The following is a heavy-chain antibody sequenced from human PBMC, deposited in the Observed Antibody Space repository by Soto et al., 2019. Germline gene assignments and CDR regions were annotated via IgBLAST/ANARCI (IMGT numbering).Heavy chain of an antibody. D-gene: IGHD6-19*01. J-gene: IGHJ3*02. CDR3: ASPGIAVAGVFAFDI. CDR2: IYSGGST. CDR1: GFTVSSNY. V-gene: IGHV3-53*01. Sequence: EVQLVESGGGLIQPGGSLRLSCAASGFTVSSNYMSWVRQAPGKGLEWVSVIYSGGSTYYADSVKGRFTISRDNSKNTLYLQVNSLRAEDTAVYYCASPGIAVAGVFAFDIWGQGTMVTVSS.